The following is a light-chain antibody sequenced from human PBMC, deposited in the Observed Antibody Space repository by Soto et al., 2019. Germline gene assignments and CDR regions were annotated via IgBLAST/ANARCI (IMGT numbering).Light chain of an antibody. CDR2: ATT. CDR1: QSVSSYS. V-gene: IGKV3-20*01. J-gene: IGKJ3*01. CDR3: QQYDSSVFT. Sequence: EIVLTQSPGTLSLSPGERATRSCRASQSVSSYSLAWYQQKPGQAPRLLIYATTRRATGIPDKFTGSGSGTDFTLTIIRLDPEDFAVDYCQQYDSSVFTFGPGTRVNIK.